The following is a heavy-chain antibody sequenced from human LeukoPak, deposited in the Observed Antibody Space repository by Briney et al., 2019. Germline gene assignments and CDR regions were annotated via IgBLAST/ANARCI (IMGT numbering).Heavy chain of an antibody. CDR1: GFTFGDYA. J-gene: IGHJ6*04. D-gene: IGHD3-10*01. V-gene: IGHV3-21*01. CDR3: VRGKANYGSGSDV. CDR2: ISSSSSYI. Sequence: GGSLRLSCTASGFTFGDYAMSWFRQAPGKGLEWVSSISSSSSYIYYADSVKGRFTISRDNARNSLYLQMNSLRAEDTAVYYCVRGKANYGSGSDVWGKGTTVTVSS.